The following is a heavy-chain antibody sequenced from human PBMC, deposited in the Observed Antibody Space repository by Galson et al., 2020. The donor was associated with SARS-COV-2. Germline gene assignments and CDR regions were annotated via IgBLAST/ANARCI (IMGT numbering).Heavy chain of an antibody. CDR1: GFTFSSYA. V-gene: IGHV3-23*01. CDR2: ISGSGGST. J-gene: IGHJ5*02. D-gene: IGHD2-2*03. CDR3: AKELGIVVVPAAMGQHWFDP. Sequence: GGSLRLSCAASGFTFSSYAMSWVRQAPGKGLEWVSAISGSGGSTYYADSVKGRFTISRDNSKNTLYLQMNSLRAEDTAVYYCAKELGIVVVPAAMGQHWFDPWGQGTLVTVSS.